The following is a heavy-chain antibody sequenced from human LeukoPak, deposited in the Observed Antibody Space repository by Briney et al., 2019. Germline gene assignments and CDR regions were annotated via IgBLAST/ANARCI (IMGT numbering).Heavy chain of an antibody. Sequence: GGSLRLSCAASGFTFSNYWMSWVRQAPGKGLEWVANIKEDGSAKYYVDSVKGRFTISRDNAKNSQYLQMNSLRAEDTAVYYCAKQNGAAVISHFDYWGQGTLVTVSS. CDR3: AKQNGAAVISHFDY. V-gene: IGHV3-7*05. D-gene: IGHD1/OR15-1a*01. CDR1: GFTFSNYW. CDR2: IKEDGSAK. J-gene: IGHJ4*02.